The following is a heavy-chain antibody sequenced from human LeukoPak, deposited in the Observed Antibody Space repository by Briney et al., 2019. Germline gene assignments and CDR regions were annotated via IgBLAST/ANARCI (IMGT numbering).Heavy chain of an antibody. Sequence: SETLSLTCTVSGVSISSSNSYWGWIRQPPGKGLEWIGSIYYSGNTYYNASLKSQVSISIDTSKNQFSLRLTSVTAADTAVYYCARAPPPTEDYYDSSGYFGQITYFDYWGQGTLVTVSS. CDR1: GVSISSSNSY. CDR3: ARAPPPTEDYYDSSGYFGQITYFDY. D-gene: IGHD3-22*01. V-gene: IGHV4-39*07. CDR2: IYYSGNT. J-gene: IGHJ4*02.